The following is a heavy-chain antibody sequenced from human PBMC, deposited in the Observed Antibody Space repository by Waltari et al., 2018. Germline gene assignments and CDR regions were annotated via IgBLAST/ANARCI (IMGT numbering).Heavy chain of an antibody. Sequence: QVQLVESGGGVVQPGRSLRLSCAASGFPFSRFGMHWVRQAPGKVVEEVAVKLHDGRNKYYVDSVKGRFTISRDNSKNTLYLQMNSLRAEDSAVYYCASQSTTLFDYWGQGTLVTVSS. D-gene: IGHD2-15*01. J-gene: IGHJ4*02. CDR1: GFPFSRFG. V-gene: IGHV3-33*01. CDR2: KLHDGRNK. CDR3: ASQSTTLFDY.